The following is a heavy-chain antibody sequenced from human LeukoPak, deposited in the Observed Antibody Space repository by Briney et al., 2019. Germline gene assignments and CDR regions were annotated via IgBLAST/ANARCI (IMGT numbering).Heavy chain of an antibody. CDR1: GGSISSYY. V-gene: IGHV4-59*01. Sequence: SETLSLTCTVSGGSISSYYWSWIRQPPGKGLEWIGYIYYSGSTIYNPSLKSRVTISVDTSKNQFSLKLSSVTAADTAVYYCARMEELRDAFDIWGQGTMVTVSS. D-gene: IGHD1-26*01. J-gene: IGHJ3*02. CDR3: ARMEELRDAFDI. CDR2: IYYSGST.